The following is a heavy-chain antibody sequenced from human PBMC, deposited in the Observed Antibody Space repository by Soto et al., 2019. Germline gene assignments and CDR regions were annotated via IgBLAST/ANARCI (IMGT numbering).Heavy chain of an antibody. CDR2: MNPNTGNI. CDR3: AREAASDPSFYYHYMDV. D-gene: IGHD6-25*01. Sequence: QEQLVQSGAEVKKPGAPVKVSCKASGYTFTNYNINWVRQATGQGLEWMGWMNPNTGNIGYAEKFQGRVTMTRNSSINTAYMELSGLRSDDTAVYYCAREAASDPSFYYHYMDVWGKGTTVTVSS. V-gene: IGHV1-8*01. J-gene: IGHJ6*03. CDR1: GYTFTNYN.